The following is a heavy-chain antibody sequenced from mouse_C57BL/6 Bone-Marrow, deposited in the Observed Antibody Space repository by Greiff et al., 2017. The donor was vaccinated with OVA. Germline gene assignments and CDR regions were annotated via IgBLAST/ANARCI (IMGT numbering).Heavy chain of an antibody. CDR3: ARGYYGSSYGYFDY. V-gene: IGHV1-52*01. CDR1: GYTFTSYW. D-gene: IGHD1-1*01. CDR2: IDPSDSET. Sequence: VQLQQPGAELVRPGSSVKLSCKASGYTFTSYWMHWVKQRPIQGLEWIGNIDPSDSETHYNQKFKDKATLTVDKSSSTAYMQLSSLTSEDSAVYYCARGYYGSSYGYFDYWGQGTTLTVSS. J-gene: IGHJ2*01.